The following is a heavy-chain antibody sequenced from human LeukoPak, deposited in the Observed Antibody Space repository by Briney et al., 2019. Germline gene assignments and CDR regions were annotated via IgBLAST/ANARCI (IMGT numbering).Heavy chain of an antibody. CDR2: VSAYNGNT. J-gene: IGHJ3*02. Sequence: ASVKVSCKASGYTFTNYGISWVRQAPGQGLEWMGWVSAYNGNTNYAQNLQGRVTMTTDTSTSTAYVELRSLRSDDTAVYYCARSYHYDGSGYSQNDAFDIWGQGTMVTVSS. CDR3: ARSYHYDGSGYSQNDAFDI. D-gene: IGHD3-22*01. V-gene: IGHV1-18*01. CDR1: GYTFTNYG.